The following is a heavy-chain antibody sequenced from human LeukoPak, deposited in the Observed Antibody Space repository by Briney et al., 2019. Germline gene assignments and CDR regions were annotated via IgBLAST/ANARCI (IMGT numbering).Heavy chain of an antibody. D-gene: IGHD1-26*01. J-gene: IGHJ4*02. CDR3: ARDSGSYNFDY. CDR1: GFTFSSYG. V-gene: IGHV3-33*01. Sequence: QSGRSLRLSCAASGFTFSSYGMHWVRRAPGKGLEWVAVIWYDGSNKYYADSVKGRFTISRDNSKNTLYLQMNSLRAEDTAVYYCARDSGSYNFDYWGQGTLVTVSS. CDR2: IWYDGSNK.